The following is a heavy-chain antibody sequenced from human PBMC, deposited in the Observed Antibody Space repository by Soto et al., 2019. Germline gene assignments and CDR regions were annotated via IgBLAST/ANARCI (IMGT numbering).Heavy chain of an antibody. V-gene: IGHV3-23*01. Sequence: GGSLRLSCAASGFTFSNYAMTWVRQAPGKGLEWVSTISVSGGNTYYADSVKGRFTISRDNSKSTLYLQMSSLRAADTAVYYCAKEYSTSFDYWGQGTPVTVS. D-gene: IGHD6-6*01. CDR2: ISVSGGNT. CDR1: GFTFSNYA. J-gene: IGHJ4*02. CDR3: AKEYSTSFDY.